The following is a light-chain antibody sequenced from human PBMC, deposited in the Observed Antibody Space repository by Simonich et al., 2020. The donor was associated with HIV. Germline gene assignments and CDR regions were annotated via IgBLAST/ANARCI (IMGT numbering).Light chain of an antibody. CDR1: QSVRSN. J-gene: IGKJ4*01. CDR2: GAS. Sequence: EIVMTQSPGTLSVSTGERATVSCRASQSVRSNLAWYQPKPGEAPRLLIYGASSRATGIPARFSGSGSGTEFTLTISSMQSEDFAVYYCQQYNNRPLTFGGGTKVEIK. CDR3: QQYNNRPLT. V-gene: IGKV3-15*01.